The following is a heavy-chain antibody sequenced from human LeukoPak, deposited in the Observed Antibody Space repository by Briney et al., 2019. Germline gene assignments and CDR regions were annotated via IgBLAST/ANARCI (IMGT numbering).Heavy chain of an antibody. D-gene: IGHD1-1*01. CDR1: IFTFSSYA. CDR2: ISYDGDNK. J-gene: IGHJ4*02. Sequence: GGSLRLSCAASIFTFSSYAMHWVRQAPGKGLEWVAVISYDGDNKYYADSVKGRFTISRDNSKNTLYLQMNSLRAEDTAVYYCARVTGTPDYWGQGTLVTVSS. CDR3: ARVTGTPDY. V-gene: IGHV3-30-3*01.